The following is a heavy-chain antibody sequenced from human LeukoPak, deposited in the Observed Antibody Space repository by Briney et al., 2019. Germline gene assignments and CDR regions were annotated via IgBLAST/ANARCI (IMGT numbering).Heavy chain of an antibody. CDR2: IWYDGSNK. CDR3: ARDSRYCGGDCYPGGMDV. V-gene: IGHV3-33*01. Sequence: GRSLRLSCAASGFTFSSYGMHWVRQAPGKGLEWVAVIWYDGSNKYYADSVKGRFTISRDKSKNTLYLQMNSLRAEDTAVYYCARDSRYCGGDCYPGGMDVWGQGTTVTVSS. D-gene: IGHD2-21*02. CDR1: GFTFSSYG. J-gene: IGHJ6*02.